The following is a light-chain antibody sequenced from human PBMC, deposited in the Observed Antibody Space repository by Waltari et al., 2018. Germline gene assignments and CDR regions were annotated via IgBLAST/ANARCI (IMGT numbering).Light chain of an antibody. CDR1: QRVRST. CDR2: GTS. J-gene: IGKJ1*01. V-gene: IGKV3D-15*01. Sequence: EIVMTQSPATLSLSPGESATLSCRASQRVRSTFAWFQPKPGQPPRLLIYGTSTRATGIPARFSGSGSGTEFSLTISSLQPEDFATYYCQQYDYWPWTFGQGTRVEAK. CDR3: QQYDYWPWT.